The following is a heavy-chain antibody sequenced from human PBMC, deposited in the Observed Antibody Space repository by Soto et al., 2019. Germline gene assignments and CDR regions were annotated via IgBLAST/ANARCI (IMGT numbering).Heavy chain of an antibody. CDR1: GGSISSSSYY. Sequence: QLQLQESGPGLVKPSETLSLTCTVSGGSISSSSYYWGWIRQPPGKGLEWIGSIYYSGSTYYNPSLKSRVIISVDTSKNQFSLKQSSVDAADTAVYYCARRQSSSWYGLWGQGTLVTVSS. J-gene: IGHJ4*02. CDR3: ARRQSSSWYGL. D-gene: IGHD6-13*01. V-gene: IGHV4-39*01. CDR2: IYYSGST.